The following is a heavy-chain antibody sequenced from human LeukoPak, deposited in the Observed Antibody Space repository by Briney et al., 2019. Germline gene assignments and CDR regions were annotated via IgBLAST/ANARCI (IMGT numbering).Heavy chain of an antibody. V-gene: IGHV1-8*01. CDR2: MNPNSGNT. D-gene: IGHD2-2*01. CDR3: ARVVEYCSSTSCYGPGYFDY. Sequence: ASVKVSCKASGYTFTSYDINWVRQATGQGLEWMGWMNPNSGNTGYAQKFQGRVTMTRNTSISTAYMELSSVRSEDAAVYYCARVVEYCSSTSCYGPGYFDYWGQGTLVTVSS. CDR1: GYTFTSYD. J-gene: IGHJ4*02.